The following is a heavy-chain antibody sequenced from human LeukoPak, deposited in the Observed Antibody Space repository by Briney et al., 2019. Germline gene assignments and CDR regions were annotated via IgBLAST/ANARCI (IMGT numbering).Heavy chain of an antibody. Sequence: EGSLRLSCAASGFTVSSNYMSWVRQAPGKGLEWVSVIYSGGSTYYADSVKGRFTISRDNSKNTLYLQMNSLRAEDTAVYYCAREYGSGSYYLLFDYWGQGTLVTVSS. CDR1: GFTVSSNY. CDR3: AREYGSGSYYLLFDY. D-gene: IGHD3-10*01. J-gene: IGHJ4*02. CDR2: IYSGGST. V-gene: IGHV3-66*02.